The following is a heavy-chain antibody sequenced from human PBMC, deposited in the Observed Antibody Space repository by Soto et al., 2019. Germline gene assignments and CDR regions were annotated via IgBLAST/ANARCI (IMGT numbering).Heavy chain of an antibody. Sequence: QVQLQESGPGLLKPSETLSLTCNVSGGSVSSGNSYWTWIRQPPGKGLEWIGNIHYGGISNHNPSLKSRVTISLDETRNQFSLRLTSVTAADTAVYYCAREVPAASLDYWGLGTLVTVSS. CDR1: GGSVSSGNSY. CDR3: AREVPAASLDY. D-gene: IGHD6-25*01. V-gene: IGHV4-61*01. CDR2: IHYGGIS. J-gene: IGHJ4*02.